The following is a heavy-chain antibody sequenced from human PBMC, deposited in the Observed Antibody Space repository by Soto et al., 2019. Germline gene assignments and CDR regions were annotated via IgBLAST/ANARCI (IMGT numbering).Heavy chain of an antibody. CDR2: ISGSGGST. CDR1: GFTFSSYA. Sequence: EVQLLESGGGLVQPGGSLRLSCAASGFTFSSYAMSWVRQAPGKGLEWVSAISGSGGSTYYADSVKGRFTISRDNSKNTLYLQMNSLRAEDTAVYYCAKYSCGVVITSGYYFDYWGQGTLVTVSS. CDR3: AKYSCGVVITSGYYFDY. D-gene: IGHD3-3*01. V-gene: IGHV3-23*01. J-gene: IGHJ4*02.